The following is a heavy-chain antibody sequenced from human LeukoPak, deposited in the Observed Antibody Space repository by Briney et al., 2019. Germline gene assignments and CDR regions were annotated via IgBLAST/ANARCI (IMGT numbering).Heavy chain of an antibody. V-gene: IGHV3-7*03. CDR2: IKFDGSEK. CDR1: GFTFSNYW. Sequence: AGGSLRLSCEASGFTFSNYWMSWARQAPGKGLEWAANIKFDGSEKYYTDSVRGRFTVSRDNAKKSLHLEMSRLRAEDTAVYYCARDGYFFAMDVWGQGTTVTVSS. CDR3: ARDGYFFAMDV. J-gene: IGHJ6*02. D-gene: IGHD2-2*03.